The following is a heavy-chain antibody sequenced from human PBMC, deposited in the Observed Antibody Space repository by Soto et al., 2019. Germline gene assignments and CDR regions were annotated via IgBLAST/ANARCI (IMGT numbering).Heavy chain of an antibody. V-gene: IGHV1-18*01. Sequence: QVQLVQSGGEVKKPGASVKVSCKTSGYSFTTYGISWVRQAPGQGLEWMGWISAYNGNTNYAQKLQGRVTMTTDTSTSTAYMELSSVRSDDTAVYYCAREGPAPYYFYGMDVWGQGSTVTVSS. CDR2: ISAYNGNT. J-gene: IGHJ6*02. CDR1: GYSFTTYG. CDR3: AREGPAPYYFYGMDV.